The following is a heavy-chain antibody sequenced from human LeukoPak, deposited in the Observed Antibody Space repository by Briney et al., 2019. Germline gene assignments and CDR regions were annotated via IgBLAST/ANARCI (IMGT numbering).Heavy chain of an antibody. D-gene: IGHD3-10*01. Sequence: GGSLRLSCAASGFTFSTYGVSWVRQAPGKGLEWLAVISSDGTNKDYADSAKGRFSISRDNSKNTLYLQMNRLRADDTAVYYCARDRSQEFDPWGQGTLVTVSS. V-gene: IGHV3-30*03. CDR2: ISSDGTNK. CDR3: ARDRSQEFDP. J-gene: IGHJ5*02. CDR1: GFTFSTYG.